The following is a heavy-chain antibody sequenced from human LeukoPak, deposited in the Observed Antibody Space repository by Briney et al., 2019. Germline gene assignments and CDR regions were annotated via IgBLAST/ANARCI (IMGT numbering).Heavy chain of an antibody. J-gene: IGHJ3*02. D-gene: IGHD3-10*01. CDR2: IYYGGST. Sequence: SETLSLTCTVSGGSIGSSNYYWGWIRQPPGKGLEWIGSIYYGGSTYYNPSLKSRVTISVDTSKNQFSLKLSSVTAADTAVYYCARGGRGDAFDIWGQGTMVTVSS. CDR3: ARGGRGDAFDI. CDR1: GGSIGSSNYY. V-gene: IGHV4-39*07.